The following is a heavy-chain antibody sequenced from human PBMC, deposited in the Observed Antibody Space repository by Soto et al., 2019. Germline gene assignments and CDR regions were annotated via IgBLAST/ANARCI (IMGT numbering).Heavy chain of an antibody. CDR2: TWFDGSNK. CDR3: ARDGSYCSPTSCARRRAVYWYSDL. V-gene: IGHV3-33*08. Sequence: QLQLVESGGGVVQPGGSLRLSCAASGFSFSNYGMHWVRQAPGKGLEWVAITWFDGSNKYYAESVRGRFSISRDNSKNTLYLQMDSLGVDDTAVYFCARDGSYCSPTSCARRRAVYWYSDLWGRGTLVTVSS. D-gene: IGHD2-2*01. J-gene: IGHJ2*01. CDR1: GFSFSNYG.